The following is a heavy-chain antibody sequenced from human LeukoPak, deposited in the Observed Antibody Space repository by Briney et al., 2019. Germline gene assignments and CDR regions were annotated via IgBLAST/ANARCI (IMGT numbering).Heavy chain of an antibody. CDR3: VSMGSDGFDI. D-gene: IGHD2-21*01. Sequence: SQTLSLTCALSGDSVSSNSAAWNWIRQSPSIGLEWLGRTYYRSKWHNDYAVSVKSRITINPDTSKNQFSLQLNSVTPEDTAVYYCVSMGSDGFDIWGQGTMIIVSS. J-gene: IGHJ3*02. CDR2: TYYRSKWHN. CDR1: GDSVSSNSAA. V-gene: IGHV6-1*01.